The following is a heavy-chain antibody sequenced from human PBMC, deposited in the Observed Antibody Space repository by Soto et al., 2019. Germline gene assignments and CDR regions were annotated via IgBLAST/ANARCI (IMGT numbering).Heavy chain of an antibody. D-gene: IGHD3-3*01. Sequence: PSETLSLTCTVSGDSISSSSYYWGWIRQPPGKGLEWIGTIYYSGSTYYNPSLKSRLTISVATSKNQFSLKLSSVTAADTAVYIFSRRANHFGLLSPRGQGTLVLVSS. CDR1: GDSISSSSYY. J-gene: IGHJ5*02. V-gene: IGHV4-39*01. CDR2: IYYSGST. CDR3: SRRANHFGLLSP.